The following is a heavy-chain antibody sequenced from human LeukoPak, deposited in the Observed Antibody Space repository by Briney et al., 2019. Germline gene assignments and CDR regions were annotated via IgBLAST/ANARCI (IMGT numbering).Heavy chain of an antibody. CDR1: GDSISSGGYS. V-gene: IGHV4-30-4*07. CDR2: IYSGGRS. J-gene: IGHJ4*02. CDR3: ARDPYDSGI. Sequence: PSETLSLTCAVSGDSISSGGYSWSWVRQPPGKGLEWIGYIYSGGRSYYNPSLQSRVTISVDTSKNEFSLKVTSVTAADTAVYYCARDPYDSGIWGQGTLVTVSS. D-gene: IGHD3-10*01.